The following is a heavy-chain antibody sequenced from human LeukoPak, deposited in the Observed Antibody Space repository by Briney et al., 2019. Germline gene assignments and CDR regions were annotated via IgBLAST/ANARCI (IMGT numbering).Heavy chain of an antibody. J-gene: IGHJ4*02. CDR3: AKALADGGTLDY. Sequence: GGSLRLSCAASGFTVSSNYMSWVRQAPGKGLEWVSAISGSGDKIFYVDSGKGRFTISRDNSKNTLYLHMNSLRAEDTAVYYCAKALADGGTLDYWGQGMLVTVSS. CDR1: GFTVSSNY. V-gene: IGHV3-23*01. CDR2: ISGSGDKI. D-gene: IGHD4-23*01.